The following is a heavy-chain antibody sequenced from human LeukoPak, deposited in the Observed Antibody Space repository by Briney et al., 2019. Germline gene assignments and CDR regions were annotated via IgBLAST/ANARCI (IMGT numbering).Heavy chain of an antibody. J-gene: IGHJ4*02. Sequence: PGGSLRLSCAASGFTFDDYAMHWVRHAPGKGLEWVSGISWNSGSIGYADSVKGRFTISRDNAKNSLYLQMNSLRAEDTALYYCVRRSCSGGSCYFDYWGQGTLVTVSS. V-gene: IGHV3-9*01. CDR2: ISWNSGSI. CDR3: VRRSCSGGSCYFDY. D-gene: IGHD2-15*01. CDR1: GFTFDDYA.